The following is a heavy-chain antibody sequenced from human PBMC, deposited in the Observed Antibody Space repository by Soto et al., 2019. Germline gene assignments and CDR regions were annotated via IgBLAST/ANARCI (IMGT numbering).Heavy chain of an antibody. J-gene: IGHJ5*01. V-gene: IGHV6-1*01. CDR3: ARLIGNSWLDS. CDR1: GDSVSTNSAT. CDR2: TYYRSNWYT. Sequence: QIHLQQSGPGLVKPSQTLSLTCAISGDSVSTNSATWDWIRQSPSRGLEWLGRTYYRSNWYTDYAGALKGRISISPATSNNQASLQLNSVPPDDTAVYYCARLIGNSWLDSWGQGTLVTVSS. D-gene: IGHD2-8*01.